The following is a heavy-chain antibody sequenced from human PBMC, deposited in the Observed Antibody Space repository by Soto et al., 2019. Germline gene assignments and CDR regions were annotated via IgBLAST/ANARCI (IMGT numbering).Heavy chain of an antibody. D-gene: IGHD5-18*01. Sequence: GGSLRLSCAASGFTFSSYGMHWVRQAPGKGLEWVAFISYDGSNKYYADSVKGRFTISRDNSKNTLYLQMNSLRAEDTAVYYCAKGQIQLGSWYYCDYWGQGTLVTVSS. CDR3: AKGQIQLGSWYYCDY. CDR1: GFTFSSYG. J-gene: IGHJ4*02. CDR2: ISYDGSNK. V-gene: IGHV3-30*18.